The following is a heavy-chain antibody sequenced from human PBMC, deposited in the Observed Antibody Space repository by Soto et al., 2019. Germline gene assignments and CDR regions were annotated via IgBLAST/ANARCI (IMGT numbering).Heavy chain of an antibody. Sequence: EVQLVESGGGLVKPGGSLRLSCAASGFTFSSSSMNWVRQAPGKGLEWVSSISSSSSYIYYADSVKGRFTISRDNAKNSLYLQMNSLRAEDTAVYYCAREESGYSYGGYYYYGMDVWGQGTTVTVSS. V-gene: IGHV3-21*01. J-gene: IGHJ6*02. D-gene: IGHD5-18*01. CDR2: ISSSSSYI. CDR1: GFTFSSSS. CDR3: AREESGYSYGGYYYYGMDV.